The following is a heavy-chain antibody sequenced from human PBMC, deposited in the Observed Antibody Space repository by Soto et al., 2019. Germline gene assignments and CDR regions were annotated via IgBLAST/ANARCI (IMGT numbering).Heavy chain of an antibody. CDR2: IWYDGSNK. J-gene: IGHJ6*02. CDR1: GFTFSSYG. V-gene: IGHV3-33*01. Sequence: EGSLRLPCAASGFTFSSYGMHWVRQAPGKGLEWVAVIWYDGSNKYYADSVKGRFTISRDNSKNTLYLQMNSLRAEDTAVYYCARGVGYSDARYYYDGMDIRGQGTTDSVSS. CDR3: ARGVGYSDARYYYDGMDI. D-gene: IGHD5-18*01.